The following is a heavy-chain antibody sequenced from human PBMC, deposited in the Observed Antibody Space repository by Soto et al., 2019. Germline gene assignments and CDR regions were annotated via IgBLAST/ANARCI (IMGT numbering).Heavy chain of an antibody. J-gene: IGHJ4*02. D-gene: IGHD3-22*01. CDR2: ISYGGGTT. CDR3: AKNPGYYYDSTGYHFDY. V-gene: IGHV3-23*01. Sequence: PGGSLRLSCVASEFTFSSYAMSWVRQAPGKGLEWVSAISYGGGTTYYADSVKGRFTISRDNSKNTLYLQMNSLRAEDTAVYYCAKNPGYYYDSTGYHFDYWGQGTLVTVSS. CDR1: EFTFSSYA.